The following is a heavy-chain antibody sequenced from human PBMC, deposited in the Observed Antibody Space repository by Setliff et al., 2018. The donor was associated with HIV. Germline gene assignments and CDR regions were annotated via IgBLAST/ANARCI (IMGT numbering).Heavy chain of an antibody. D-gene: IGHD6-19*01. Sequence: SVKVSCKSSGGTFSSYGVTWVRQAPGQGLEWMGGVIPLFGTEKVAQKFQGRVTITADESTNTAYMELSSLRSEDTAVYYCARPAVLISTDYYYYMDVWGQGTTVTVSS. CDR1: GGTFSSYG. CDR2: VIPLFGTE. J-gene: IGHJ6*02. CDR3: ARPAVLISTDYYYYMDV. V-gene: IGHV1-69*13.